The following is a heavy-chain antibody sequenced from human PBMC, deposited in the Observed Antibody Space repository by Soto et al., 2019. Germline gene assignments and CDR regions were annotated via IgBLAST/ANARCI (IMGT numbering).Heavy chain of an antibody. CDR2: VHHSWGS. CDR1: GGSISSYY. J-gene: IGHJ6*02. V-gene: IGHV4-59*08. Sequence: QVQLQESGPGLVKPSETLSLSCTVSGGSISSYYWSWFRQSPGKRMEWIGYVHHSWGSSYNPSLQSRVAISLDTSKSQFSLMVTSVTATDTAVYYCARQGFGPLHGLVAVWGQGTTVTVSS. CDR3: ARQGFGPLHGLVAV. D-gene: IGHD3-10*01.